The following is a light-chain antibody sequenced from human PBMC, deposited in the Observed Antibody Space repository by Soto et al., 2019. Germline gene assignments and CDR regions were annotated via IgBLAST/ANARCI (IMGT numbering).Light chain of an antibody. CDR1: SSDVGGYNY. CDR2: EVS. CDR3: SSYAGSNNFV. V-gene: IGLV2-8*01. J-gene: IGLJ2*01. Sequence: QSALTQPPSASGSPGQSVTISCTGTSSDVGGYNYVSWYQQHPGKAPKLMIYEVSKRPSGVPDRFSGSKSRNTASLTVSGLQAADGADYYCSSYAGSNNFVFGGGTKLPVL.